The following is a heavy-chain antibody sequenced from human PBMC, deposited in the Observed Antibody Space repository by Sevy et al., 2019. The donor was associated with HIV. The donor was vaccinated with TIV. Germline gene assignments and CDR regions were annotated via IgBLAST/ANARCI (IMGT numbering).Heavy chain of an antibody. Sequence: GESLKISCKASGYSFTSDWIGWVRQMPGKGLEWMGIIYPGDSDTRYSPSFEGQVTISADKSISTAYLHWIGLKASDTAMYYCARRASYCGGDCYFFDYWGQGTLVTVSS. CDR1: GYSFTSDW. CDR3: ARRASYCGGDCYFFDY. D-gene: IGHD2-21*02. J-gene: IGHJ4*02. CDR2: IYPGDSDT. V-gene: IGHV5-51*01.